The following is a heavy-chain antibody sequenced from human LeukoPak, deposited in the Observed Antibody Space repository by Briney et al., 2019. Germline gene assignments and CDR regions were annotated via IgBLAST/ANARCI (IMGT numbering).Heavy chain of an antibody. V-gene: IGHV4-61*02. CDR1: GDSISSGSYY. CDR3: ARDAWFGAGRTFAY. D-gene: IGHD3-10*01. Sequence: PSETLSLTCSVSGDSISSGSYYWSWIRHPAGKGLEWIGRIYTSGSTNYIPSLKSRLTISVDTSKNQFSLRLSSVTAADTAVYYCARDAWFGAGRTFAYWGQGTLVTVSS. J-gene: IGHJ4*02. CDR2: IYTSGST.